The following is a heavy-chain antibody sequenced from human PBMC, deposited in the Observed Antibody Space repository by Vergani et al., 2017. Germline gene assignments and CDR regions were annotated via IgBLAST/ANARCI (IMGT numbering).Heavy chain of an antibody. CDR3: AKGLHYHSSGSASGAEDFQH. V-gene: IGHV3-9*01. CDR1: GFTFDDYA. Sequence: EVQLVESGGGLVQPGRSLRLSCAASGFTFDDYAMHWVRQAPGKGLEWVSGISWNSGSIGYADSVKGRFTIARDNAKNSLYLPMNSLRAEDTALYYCAKGLHYHSSGSASGAEDFQHWGQGTLVTVSS. J-gene: IGHJ1*01. D-gene: IGHD3-22*01. CDR2: ISWNSGSI.